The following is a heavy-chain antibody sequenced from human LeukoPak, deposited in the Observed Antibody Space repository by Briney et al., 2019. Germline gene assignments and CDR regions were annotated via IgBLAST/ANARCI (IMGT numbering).Heavy chain of an antibody. V-gene: IGHV4-59*01. Sequence: SETLSLTCAVYGGSFSSYYWSWIRQPPGKGLEWIGYIYYSGSTNYNPSLKSRVTISVDTSKNQFSLKLSSVTAADTAVYYCARVASSYYYDSSGYYRAFDIWGQGTMVTVSS. J-gene: IGHJ3*02. D-gene: IGHD3-22*01. CDR2: IYYSGST. CDR1: GGSFSSYY. CDR3: ARVASSYYYDSSGYYRAFDI.